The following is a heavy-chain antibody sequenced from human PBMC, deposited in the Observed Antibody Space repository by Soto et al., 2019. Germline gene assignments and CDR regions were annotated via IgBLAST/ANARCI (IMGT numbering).Heavy chain of an antibody. Sequence: QVQLVQSGAEVKKPGSSVKVSCKASGGTFSSYTISWVRQAPGQGLEWMGRIIPILGIANYAQKLHGRVTITADKSTSTAYMELSSMRSEDTAVYYCASVYSGYGDFDYWGQGTLVTVSS. CDR3: ASVYSGYGDFDY. CDR1: GGTFSSYT. V-gene: IGHV1-69*02. D-gene: IGHD5-12*01. CDR2: IIPILGIA. J-gene: IGHJ4*02.